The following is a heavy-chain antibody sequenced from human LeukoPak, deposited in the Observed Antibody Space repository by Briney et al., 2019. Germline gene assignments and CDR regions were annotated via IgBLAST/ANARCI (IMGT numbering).Heavy chain of an antibody. CDR1: GYTFDDHG. J-gene: IGHJ4*02. CDR2: ITWNGDRT. CDR3: ARGPETYYYDSSSYY. Sequence: GGSLRLSCAASGYTFDDHGMSWIRQVPGKGLEWVSSITWNGDRTGYVDSVKGRFTISRDNAKSTLYLQMNSLRAEDTAVYYCARGPETYYYDSSSYYWGQGTLVTVSS. V-gene: IGHV3-20*04. D-gene: IGHD3-22*01.